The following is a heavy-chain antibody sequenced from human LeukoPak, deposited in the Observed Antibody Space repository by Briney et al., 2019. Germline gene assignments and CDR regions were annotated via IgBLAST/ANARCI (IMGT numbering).Heavy chain of an antibody. Sequence: SETLSLTCAVSGGSISSSNWWSWVRQPPGKGLEWIGEIYHSGSTYYNPSLKSRVTISVDTSKNQFSLKLSSVTAADTAVYYCARAETYYYDSSGFPFWGQGTLVTVSS. D-gene: IGHD3-22*01. CDR3: ARAETYYYDSSGFPF. V-gene: IGHV4-4*02. J-gene: IGHJ4*02. CDR1: GGSISSSNW. CDR2: IYHSGST.